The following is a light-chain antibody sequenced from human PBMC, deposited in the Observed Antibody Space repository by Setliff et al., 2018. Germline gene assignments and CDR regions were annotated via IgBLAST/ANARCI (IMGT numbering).Light chain of an antibody. CDR3: TTWDDSLSDVV. CDR1: TSNIGGNY. J-gene: IGLJ2*01. V-gene: IGLV1-47*01. Sequence: QSVLTQPPSASGTPGQRVTISCSGSTSNIGGNYVYWYQQLPGTAPKLLIYKNNQRPSGVPDRFSGSKSATSASLAISGLRSEDEADYYCTTWDDSLSDVVFGGGTQLTVL. CDR2: KNN.